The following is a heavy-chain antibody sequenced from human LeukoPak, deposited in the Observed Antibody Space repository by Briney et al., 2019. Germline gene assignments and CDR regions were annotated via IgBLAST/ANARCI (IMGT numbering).Heavy chain of an antibody. CDR2: INAGNGNT. CDR3: ARAKEVYGVLAPLRY. CDR1: GYTFTSYA. Sequence: ASVKVSCKASGYTFTSYAMHWVRQAPGQRLEWMGWINAGNGNTKYSQKFQGRVTITRDTSASTAYMELSSLRSEDTAVYYCARAKEVYGVLAPLRYWGQGTLVTVSS. V-gene: IGHV1-3*01. J-gene: IGHJ4*02. D-gene: IGHD4-17*01.